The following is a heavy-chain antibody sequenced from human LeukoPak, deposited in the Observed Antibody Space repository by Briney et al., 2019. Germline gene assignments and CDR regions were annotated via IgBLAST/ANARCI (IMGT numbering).Heavy chain of an antibody. Sequence: GSLRLSCAASGFTFSTFAMNWVRQAPGRGLEWVSAISDSAGTTYYADSVKGRFTISRDNSKNTLYLQMNSLRAEDTAVYYCAKVPKGGYFDYWGQGTLVTVSS. J-gene: IGHJ4*02. CDR1: GFTFSTFA. CDR2: ISDSAGTT. V-gene: IGHV3-23*01. CDR3: AKVPKGGYFDY. D-gene: IGHD6-13*01.